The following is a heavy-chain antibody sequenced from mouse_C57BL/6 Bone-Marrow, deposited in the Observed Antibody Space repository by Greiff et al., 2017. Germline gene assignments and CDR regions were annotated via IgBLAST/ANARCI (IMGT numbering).Heavy chain of an antibody. Sequence: QVQLQQPGAELVRPGTSVKLSCKASGYTFTSYWVHWVKQRPGQGLEWIGVIDPSDSYTNYNQKFKGKATLTVDTSSSTAYMQLSSLTSEDSAVYYCARYSSWFAYWGQGTLVTVSA. CDR1: GYTFTSYW. CDR3: ARYSSWFAY. CDR2: IDPSDSYT. V-gene: IGHV1-59*01. J-gene: IGHJ3*01.